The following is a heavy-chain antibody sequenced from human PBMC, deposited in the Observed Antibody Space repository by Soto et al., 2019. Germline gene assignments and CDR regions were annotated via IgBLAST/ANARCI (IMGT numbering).Heavy chain of an antibody. CDR3: ARAAVTFDAFHL. CDR1: GDSVSSNSAT. Sequence: QIQLQQSGPGLVKPSQTLSLTCGISGDSVSSNSATWNWIRQSPSRGLEWLGRTYLRSKWYNEYAVSVNSRIAISPDTSKNHSSLQRSSVTPEDTAVYFCARAAVTFDAFHLWGQWTVVTFAS. D-gene: IGHD4-17*01. V-gene: IGHV6-1*01. CDR2: TYLRSKWYN. J-gene: IGHJ3*01.